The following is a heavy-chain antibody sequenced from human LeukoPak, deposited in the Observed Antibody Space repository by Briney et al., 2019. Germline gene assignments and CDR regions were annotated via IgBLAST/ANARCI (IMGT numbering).Heavy chain of an antibody. CDR1: GGSINSSSSYY. Sequence: SETLSLTCTVSGGSINSSSSYYRGWIRQPPGKGLEWIGSIYYSGRTYYNPSLKSRATISVDTSKNQFSLKLSSVTAADTAVYHCAREGWDYYYYMDVWGKGTTVTVSS. J-gene: IGHJ6*03. D-gene: IGHD1-26*01. V-gene: IGHV4-39*07. CDR2: IYYSGRT. CDR3: AREGWDYYYYMDV.